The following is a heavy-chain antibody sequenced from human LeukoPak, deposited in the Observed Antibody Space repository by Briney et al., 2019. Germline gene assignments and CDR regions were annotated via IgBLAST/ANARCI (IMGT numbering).Heavy chain of an antibody. Sequence: PGGSLRLSCAASGFTVSINYMSWVRQAPGKGLEWVSFIYSGGSTYYADSVKGRFTISRDNSKNTLYLQMNNLRAEDTAVYYCASGSGSYRTPYYYMDVWGKGTTVTVSS. CDR1: GFTVSINY. CDR3: ASGSGSYRTPYYYMDV. J-gene: IGHJ6*03. D-gene: IGHD3-10*01. V-gene: IGHV3-53*01. CDR2: IYSGGST.